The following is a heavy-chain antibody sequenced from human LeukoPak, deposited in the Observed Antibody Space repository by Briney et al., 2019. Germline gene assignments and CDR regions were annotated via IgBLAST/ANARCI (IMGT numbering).Heavy chain of an antibody. CDR3: AQPTPPPPAGSYAFDI. V-gene: IGHV1-69*05. Sequence: ASVKVSCKASVDTFSSYAISWVRQAPGQGLEWMGGIIPIFGTANYAQKFQGRVTTTTDESTSTAYMELSSLRSEDTAVYYCAQPTPPPPAGSYAFDIWGQGTMVTVSS. CDR2: IIPIFGTA. D-gene: IGHD2-2*01. CDR1: VDTFSSYA. J-gene: IGHJ3*02.